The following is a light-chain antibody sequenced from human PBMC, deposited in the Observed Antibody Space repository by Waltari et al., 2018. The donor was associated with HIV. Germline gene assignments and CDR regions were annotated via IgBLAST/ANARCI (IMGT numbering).Light chain of an antibody. CDR1: SSDVGRYDY. CDR3: TSYAGINPVA. V-gene: IGLV2-8*01. CDR2: EVN. J-gene: IGLJ2*01. Sequence: QSALTQPPSASGSPGQSVTISCTGTSSDVGRYDYVSWYQQHPGKAPKLRIDEVNKRHAGVPDRVSGSKVGNSASLPVSGLQAEDEAEYSCTSYAGINPVAFGGGTKLTVL.